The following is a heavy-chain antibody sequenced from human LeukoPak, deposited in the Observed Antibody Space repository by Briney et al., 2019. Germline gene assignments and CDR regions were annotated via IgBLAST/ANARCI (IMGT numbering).Heavy chain of an antibody. J-gene: IGHJ4*02. Sequence: PGRSLRLSCAAYRFTFSSYTMHWVRQAPGKGLEWVAVISYEGSNENYADSVKGRFTISRDNSKNTLYLQLNSLRAEDTAVYYCARDMHLVSLDYWGQGTLVTISS. CDR2: ISYEGSNE. V-gene: IGHV3-30-3*01. D-gene: IGHD6-13*01. CDR1: RFTFSSYT. CDR3: ARDMHLVSLDY.